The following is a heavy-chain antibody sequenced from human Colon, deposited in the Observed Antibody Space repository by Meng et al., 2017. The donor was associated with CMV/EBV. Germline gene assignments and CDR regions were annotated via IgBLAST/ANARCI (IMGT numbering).Heavy chain of an antibody. J-gene: IGHJ4*02. CDR2: IRGQANRYAT. CDR1: GFSFSDST. CDR3: ARGRDIVVVPAAGDY. V-gene: IGHV3-73*01. Sequence: GGSLRLSCAGSGFSFSDSTIQWVRQASGKGLEWVGHIRGQANRYATTYAASVTGRFTISRDDSKNTLYLQMNSLRAEDTAVYYCARGRDIVVVPAAGDYWGQGTLVTVSS. D-gene: IGHD2-2*01.